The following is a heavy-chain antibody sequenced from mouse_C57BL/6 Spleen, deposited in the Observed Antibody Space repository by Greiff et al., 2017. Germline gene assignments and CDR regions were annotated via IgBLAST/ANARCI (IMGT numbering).Heavy chain of an antibody. CDR1: GFSLTSYG. V-gene: IGHV2-6*03. CDR3: ARDYYGSSYPMDY. J-gene: IGHJ4*01. Sequence: VQLQESGPGLVAPSQSLSITCTVSGFSLTSYGVHWVRQPPGKGLEWLVVIWSDGSTTYNSALKSRLSISKDNSKSQVFLKMNSLQTDDTAMYYCARDYYGSSYPMDYWGQGTSVTVSS. D-gene: IGHD1-1*01. CDR2: IWSDGST.